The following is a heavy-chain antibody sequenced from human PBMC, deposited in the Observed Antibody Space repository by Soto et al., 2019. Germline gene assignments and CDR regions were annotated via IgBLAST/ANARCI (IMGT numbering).Heavy chain of an antibody. CDR2: IYYSGST. Sequence: SETLSLTCTVSGASISTDAYYWSWIRQHPGKGLEWIGYIYYSGSTYYNPSLKSRISISIDTSKNQFSLKLSSVTAADTAVYYCARASYHDNSGHDYWGQGNLVTVSS. CDR1: GASISTDAYY. D-gene: IGHD3-22*01. V-gene: IGHV4-31*03. J-gene: IGHJ4*02. CDR3: ARASYHDNSGHDY.